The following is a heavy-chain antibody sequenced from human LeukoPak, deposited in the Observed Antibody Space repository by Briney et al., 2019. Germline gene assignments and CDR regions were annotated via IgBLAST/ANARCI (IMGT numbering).Heavy chain of an antibody. CDR1: GSIFTSYW. CDR3: ARDITGTGEGY. D-gene: IGHD1-20*01. Sequence: GEPLQISCEGSGSIFTSYWISWGRQLAGKGLELMGRIEPSDSYTNYSPSFQGHVTISADKSISTAYLQWSSLKASDTAMYYCARDITGTGEGYWGQGTLVTVSS. V-gene: IGHV5-10-1*01. J-gene: IGHJ4*02. CDR2: IEPSDSYT.